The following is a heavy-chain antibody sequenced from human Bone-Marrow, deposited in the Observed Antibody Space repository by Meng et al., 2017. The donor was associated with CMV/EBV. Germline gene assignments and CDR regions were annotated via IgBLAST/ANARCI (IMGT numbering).Heavy chain of an antibody. CDR3: ARRRMTAASLAY. Sequence: GESLKISCAASGFTFSSYAMSWVRQAPGKGLEWVSAISGSGGSTYYADSVKGRFTISRDNSKNTLYLQMNSLRAEDTAVYYCARRRMTAASLAYWGQGTLVTVSS. J-gene: IGHJ4*02. CDR1: GFTFSSYA. CDR2: ISGSGGST. V-gene: IGHV3-23*01. D-gene: IGHD6-13*01.